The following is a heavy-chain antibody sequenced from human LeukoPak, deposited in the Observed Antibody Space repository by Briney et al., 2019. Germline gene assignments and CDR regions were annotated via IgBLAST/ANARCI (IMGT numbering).Heavy chain of an antibody. Sequence: PGGSLRLSCAASGFTFSDYYMSWIRQAPGKGLEWVSYISSSGSTIYYADSVKGRFTISRDNSKNTLYLQMNSLRPDDTAVYYCAKDYSKTSYYGSGTYYRPNWFDPWGQGTLVTVFS. CDR1: GFTFSDYY. CDR3: AKDYSKTSYYGSGTYYRPNWFDP. J-gene: IGHJ5*02. V-gene: IGHV3-11*04. CDR2: ISSSGSTI. D-gene: IGHD3-10*01.